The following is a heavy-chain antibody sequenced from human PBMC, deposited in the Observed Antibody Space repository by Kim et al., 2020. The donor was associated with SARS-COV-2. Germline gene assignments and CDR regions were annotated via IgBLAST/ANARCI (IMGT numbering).Heavy chain of an antibody. Sequence: SVKVSCKASGGTFSSYAISWVRQAPGQGLEWMGGIIPIFGTANYAQKFQGRVTITADESTSTAYMELSSLRSEDTAVYYCARSVVVPAAIPGDYYYGMDVWGQGTTVTVSS. J-gene: IGHJ6*02. CDR2: IIPIFGTA. V-gene: IGHV1-69*13. CDR3: ARSVVVPAAIPGDYYYGMDV. D-gene: IGHD2-2*02. CDR1: GGTFSSYA.